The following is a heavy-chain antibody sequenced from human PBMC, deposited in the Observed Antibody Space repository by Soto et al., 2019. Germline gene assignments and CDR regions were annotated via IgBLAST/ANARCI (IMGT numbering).Heavy chain of an antibody. CDR3: ARDIESVTAKHFFYYYAMEV. J-gene: IGHJ6*02. CDR1: GFTFSNYG. D-gene: IGHD2-8*01. CDR2: VSANNGHT. V-gene: IGHV1-18*01. Sequence: ASVKVSCKASGFTFSNYGLNWVRQAPGQGLEWMGRVSANNGHTNYAQNLQGRVSMTTDTSTSTAYMELRGLTFDDTAVYYCARDIESVTAKHFFYYYAMEVWGQGTTVTGSS.